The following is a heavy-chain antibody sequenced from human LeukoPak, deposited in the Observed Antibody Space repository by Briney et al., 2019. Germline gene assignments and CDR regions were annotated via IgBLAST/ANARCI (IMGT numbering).Heavy chain of an antibody. J-gene: IGHJ4*02. CDR3: ARWAYYGSGSYYNPSDY. D-gene: IGHD3-10*01. CDR1: GGSISSGSYY. Sequence: PSQTLSLTCTVSGGSISSGSYYWRWIRQPAGKGLEWLGRIYTSGSTNYNPSLKSRVTISVDTSKNQFSLKLSSVTAADTAVYYCARWAYYGSGSYYNPSDYWGQGTLVTVSS. CDR2: IYTSGST. V-gene: IGHV4-61*02.